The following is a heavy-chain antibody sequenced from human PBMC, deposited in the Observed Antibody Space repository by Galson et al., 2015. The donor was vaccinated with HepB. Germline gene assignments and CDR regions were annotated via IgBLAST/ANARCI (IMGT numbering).Heavy chain of an antibody. CDR2: ISSSAGTI. V-gene: IGHV3-11*01. CDR3: AGMGRRDGYN. CDR1: GFSFRDYY. J-gene: IGHJ4*02. Sequence: SLRLSCAASGFSFRDYYMTWVRQAPGKGLEWVSYISSSAGTIYYADSVKGRFTISRDNAKNSLFLQMNSLRAEDTAVYYCAGMGRRDGYNWGQGTLVTVSS. D-gene: IGHD5-24*01.